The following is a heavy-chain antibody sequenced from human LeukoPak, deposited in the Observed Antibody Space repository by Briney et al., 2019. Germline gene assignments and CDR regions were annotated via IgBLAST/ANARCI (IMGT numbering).Heavy chain of an antibody. CDR1: GFIFSRSW. CDR3: AKLPLRSRYCGGDCGSPNLAT. J-gene: IGHJ4*02. D-gene: IGHD2-21*02. V-gene: IGHV3-74*01. Sequence: GGSLRLSCAASGFIFSRSWMHWFRQAPGKGLAWVSRINEDGSFMSYADSVKGRFTISRGNSKNTLYLQMNSLRAEDTAVYYCAKLPLRSRYCGGDCGSPNLATWGQGTLVTVSS. CDR2: INEDGSFM.